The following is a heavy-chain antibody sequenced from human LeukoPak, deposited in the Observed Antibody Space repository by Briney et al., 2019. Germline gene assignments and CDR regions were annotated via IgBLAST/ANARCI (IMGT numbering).Heavy chain of an antibody. CDR3: ARHPFSEPFDY. V-gene: IGHV4-59*08. D-gene: IGHD6-19*01. CDR2: IYQTGDT. Sequence: SETLSLTCTVSGGSISNYYWSWIRQPPGKGLEYIGYIYQTGDTNSNPSLKSRVTISLDTSKNQISLKMRSVTAADTAVYYRARHPFSEPFDYWGQGILVTVSS. CDR1: GGSISNYY. J-gene: IGHJ4*02.